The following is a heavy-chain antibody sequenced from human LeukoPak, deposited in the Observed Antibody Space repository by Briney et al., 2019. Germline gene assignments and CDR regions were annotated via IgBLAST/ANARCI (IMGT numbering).Heavy chain of an antibody. CDR3: AKGGVPYCSSTSCYDHYYYGMDV. CDR1: GFTFSSYA. J-gene: IGHJ6*02. CDR2: ISGSGGST. D-gene: IGHD2-2*01. V-gene: IGHV3-23*01. Sequence: GGALRLSCAASGFTFSSYAMSWVRQAPGKGLEWGSAISGSGGSTYYADSGKGRFTISRDNSKNTLYLQMNSLRAEDTAVYYCAKGGVPYCSSTSCYDHYYYGMDVWGQGTTVTVSS.